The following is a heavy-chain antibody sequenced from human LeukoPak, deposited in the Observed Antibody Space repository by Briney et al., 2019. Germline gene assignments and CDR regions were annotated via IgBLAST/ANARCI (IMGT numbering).Heavy chain of an antibody. CDR1: GGSISSGGYY. Sequence: PSQTLSLTCTVSGGSISSGGYYWSWIRQHPGKGLEWIGYIYYSGSTYYNPSLKSRVTISVDTSKNQFSLKLSSVTAADTAVYYCARLRSAAEYYFDYWGQGTLVTVSS. CDR3: ARLRSAAEYYFDY. V-gene: IGHV4-31*03. CDR2: IYYSGST. D-gene: IGHD2-15*01. J-gene: IGHJ4*02.